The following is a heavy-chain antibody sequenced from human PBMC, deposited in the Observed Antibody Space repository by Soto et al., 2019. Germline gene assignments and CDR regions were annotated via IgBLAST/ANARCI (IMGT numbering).Heavy chain of an antibody. CDR3: AKDYYGSGSYFPGYYYYYMDV. D-gene: IGHD3-10*01. J-gene: IGHJ6*03. V-gene: IGHV3-9*01. CDR1: GFTFDDYA. Sequence: GGSLRLSCAASGFTFDDYAMHWVRQAPGKGLEWVSGISWNSGSIGYADSVKGRFTISRDNAKNSLYLQMNSLRAEDTALYYCAKDYYGSGSYFPGYYYYYMDVWGKGTTVTVSS. CDR2: ISWNSGSI.